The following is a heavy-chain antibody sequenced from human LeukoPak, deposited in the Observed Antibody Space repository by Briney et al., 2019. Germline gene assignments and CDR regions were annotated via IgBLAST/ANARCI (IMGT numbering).Heavy chain of an antibody. D-gene: IGHD5-18*01. V-gene: IGHV3-7*01. CDR1: GFTFSSYW. CDR3: AGVDTAMVGILTN. CDR2: IKQEGREK. Sequence: PGGSLRLSCASSGFTFSSYWMSWVRAAPARGLGWVANIKQEGREKYYVHSVKGRFPMSRDNSKNTLYRQMNSLRAEDTAVYYCAGVDTAMVGILTNWGQGTLVTVSS. J-gene: IGHJ4*02.